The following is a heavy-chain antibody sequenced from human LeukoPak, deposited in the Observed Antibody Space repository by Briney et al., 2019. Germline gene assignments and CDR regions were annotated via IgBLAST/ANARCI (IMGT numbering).Heavy chain of an antibody. CDR2: IFHTAHT. J-gene: IGHJ4*02. CDR3: DRGFYGSGSQFDY. D-gene: IGHD3-10*01. CDR1: GRSISSGDYP. V-gene: IGHV4-30-2*01. Sequence: PSETLSLTCAVSGRSISSGDYPWRWIRQPPGKGLVWYGYIFHTAHTSYNPSLKSRVTISVDMSKNQLSLKLSSVTAADTAVYYCDRGFYGSGSQFDYWGQGTLVTVSS.